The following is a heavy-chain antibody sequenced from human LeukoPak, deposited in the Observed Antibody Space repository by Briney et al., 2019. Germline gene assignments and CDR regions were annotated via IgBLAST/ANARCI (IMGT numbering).Heavy chain of an antibody. CDR2: IKSDGTST. D-gene: IGHD2-21*01. Sequence: GGSLRLSCAASGFTFSSYWMHWVRQAPGKGLVWVSRIKSDGTSTNYADSVKGRFTISRDNAKNTQYLQMNSLRAEDTAVYYCARDSCSEGDCYYSSRWFDPWGQGTLVTVSS. V-gene: IGHV3-74*01. CDR1: GFTFSSYW. J-gene: IGHJ5*02. CDR3: ARDSCSEGDCYYSSRWFDP.